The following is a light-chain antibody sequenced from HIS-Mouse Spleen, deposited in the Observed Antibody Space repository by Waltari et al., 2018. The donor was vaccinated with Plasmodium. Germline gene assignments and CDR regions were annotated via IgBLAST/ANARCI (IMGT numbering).Light chain of an antibody. CDR2: DDS. CDR1: NIGSKS. CDR3: QVWDSSSDHVV. J-gene: IGLJ2*01. Sequence: SYVLTQPPSVSVAPGQTARITCGGDNIGSKSVQWYQQKPGQAPVLVVYDDSDRPSGIPGRFSGSNSGNTATLTISRVEAGDEADYYWQVWDSSSDHVVFGGGTKLTVL. V-gene: IGLV3-21*02.